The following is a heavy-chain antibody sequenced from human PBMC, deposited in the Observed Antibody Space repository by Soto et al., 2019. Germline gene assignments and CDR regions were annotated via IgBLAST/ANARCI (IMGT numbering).Heavy chain of an antibody. CDR1: GGSISSGGYY. J-gene: IGHJ4*02. CDR2: IDYSGST. D-gene: IGHD1-26*01. CDR3: AREGGIVGATAADY. Sequence: QVQLQESGPGLVKPSQTLSLTCTVSGGSISSGGYYWSWIREHPGKGLEWIGYIDYSGSTYYNQSIKSRVTISVDTSKNQFSLKLSSVTAADTAVYYCAREGGIVGATAADYWGQGTLVTVSS. V-gene: IGHV4-31*03.